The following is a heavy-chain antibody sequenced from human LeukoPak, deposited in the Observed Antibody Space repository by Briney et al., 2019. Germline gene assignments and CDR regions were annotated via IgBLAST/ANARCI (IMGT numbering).Heavy chain of an antibody. CDR2: ISGSGRST. Sequence: GGSLRLSCAASGFTFSSYAMSWVRQAPGKGLEWVSTISGSGRSTYYADSVKGRFTISRDNSKNTLYLQMNSLRAEGTAVYYCAKDGAVQYYFDYWGQGTLVTVSS. V-gene: IGHV3-23*01. CDR3: AKDGAVQYYFDY. J-gene: IGHJ4*02. D-gene: IGHD3-16*01. CDR1: GFTFSSYA.